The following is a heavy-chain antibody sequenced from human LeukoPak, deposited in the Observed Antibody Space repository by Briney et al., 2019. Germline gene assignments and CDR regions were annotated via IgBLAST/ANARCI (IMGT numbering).Heavy chain of an antibody. CDR2: INPNSGGT. CDR3: ARGVAGSYYYYYMDV. V-gene: IGHV1-2*02. D-gene: IGHD6-19*01. J-gene: IGHJ6*03. CDR1: GYTFTGYY. Sequence: ASVKVSCKASGYTFTGYYMHWVRQAPGQGLEWMGWINPNSGGTNYAQKFQGRVTMTRDTSISTAYMELSRLRSDDTAVYYCARGVAGSYYYYYMDVWGKGTMVTISS.